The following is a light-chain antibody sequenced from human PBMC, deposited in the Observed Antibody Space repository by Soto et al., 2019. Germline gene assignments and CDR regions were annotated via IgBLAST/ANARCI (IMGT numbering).Light chain of an antibody. J-gene: IGKJ5*01. CDR3: QQYGSSLPST. CDR2: GAS. Sequence: EIVLTQSPGTLSLSPGERATLSCRASQSVSSSYLAWYQQKPGQAPRLLIYGASSRATGIPDRFSGSGSGTDFTLTISRLEPEVFAVYYCQQYGSSLPSTFGKGTRREIK. V-gene: IGKV3-20*01. CDR1: QSVSSSY.